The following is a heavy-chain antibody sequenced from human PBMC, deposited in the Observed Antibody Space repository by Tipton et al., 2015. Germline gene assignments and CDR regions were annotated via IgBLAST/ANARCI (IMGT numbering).Heavy chain of an antibody. CDR2: IYHSGNT. Sequence: TLSLTCAVSGGSISSSNWWSWVRQPPGKKLEWIGEIYHSGNTNYNPSLKSRVTISVDKSKNQFSLRLSSVTAADTAVYYCARESLNTIFGVVLDYGMDVWGQGTTVTVSS. CDR1: GGSISSSNW. CDR3: ARESLNTIFGVVLDYGMDV. J-gene: IGHJ6*02. D-gene: IGHD3-3*01. V-gene: IGHV4-4*02.